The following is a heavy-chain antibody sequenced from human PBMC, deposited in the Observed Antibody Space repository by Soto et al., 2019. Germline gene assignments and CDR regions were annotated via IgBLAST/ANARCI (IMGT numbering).Heavy chain of an antibody. V-gene: IGHV4-59*01. CDR2: IYYSGST. D-gene: IGHD3-10*01. CDR1: GGSISSYY. CDR3: ARPTMVRRGVGAFDI. Sequence: PSETLSLTCTVSGGSISSYYWNWIRQPPGKGLEWIGYIYYSGSTNYNPSLKSRVTISVDTSKNQFSLKLSSVTAADTAVYYCARPTMVRRGVGAFDIWGQGTMVTVAS. J-gene: IGHJ3*02.